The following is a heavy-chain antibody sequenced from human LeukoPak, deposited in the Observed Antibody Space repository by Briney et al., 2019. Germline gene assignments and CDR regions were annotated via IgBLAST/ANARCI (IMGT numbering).Heavy chain of an antibody. CDR3: ARAMRSGYDY. CDR1: GFTFSTYG. V-gene: IGHV3-48*02. D-gene: IGHD5-12*01. J-gene: IGHJ4*02. CDR2: ISSSNDSM. Sequence: PGGSLRLSCAASGFTFSTYGMNWVRQAPGKRLEWVSYISSSNDSMYYADSVKGRFTISRDNAESSLYLQMNSLRDEDTAVYYCARAMRSGYDYWGQGTLVTVSS.